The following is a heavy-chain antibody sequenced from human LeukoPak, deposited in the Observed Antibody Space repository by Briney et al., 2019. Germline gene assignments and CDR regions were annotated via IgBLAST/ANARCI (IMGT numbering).Heavy chain of an antibody. Sequence: GGSLRLSCAASGFTFSSYAMSWVRQAPGKGLEWVSAISGSGGSTYYADSVKGRFTISRDNSKNTLYLQMSSLRAEDTAVHYCAREGAVAGTPPFDYWGQGTLVTVSS. CDR2: ISGSGGST. J-gene: IGHJ4*02. CDR1: GFTFSSYA. CDR3: AREGAVAGTPPFDY. V-gene: IGHV3-23*01. D-gene: IGHD6-19*01.